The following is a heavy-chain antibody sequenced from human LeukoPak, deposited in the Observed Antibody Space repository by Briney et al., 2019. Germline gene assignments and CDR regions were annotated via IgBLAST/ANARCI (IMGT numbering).Heavy chain of an antibody. CDR1: GGTFSSYA. CDR3: ARDPGRWEPPRGAFDI. CDR2: IIPIFGTA. V-gene: IGHV1-69*13. J-gene: IGHJ3*02. D-gene: IGHD1-26*01. Sequence: SVKVSCKASGGTFSSYAISWVRQAPGQGLEWMGGIIPIFGTANYAQKSQGRVTITADESTSTAYMELSSLRSEDTAVYYCARDPGRWEPPRGAFDIWGQGTMVTVSS.